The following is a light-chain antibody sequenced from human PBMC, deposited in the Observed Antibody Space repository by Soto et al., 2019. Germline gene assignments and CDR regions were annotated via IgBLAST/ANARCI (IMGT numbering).Light chain of an antibody. CDR2: GAS. Sequence: EIVLTQSTGTLSLSAGERATLSCSASQSVSSSYLAWYQQKPGQAPRLLIYGASSRATGIPDRFSGSGSGTDFTLTISRLEPEDFAVYYCQQYGSSRITFGQGTRLEIK. CDR3: QQYGSSRIT. V-gene: IGKV3-20*01. J-gene: IGKJ5*01. CDR1: QSVSSSY.